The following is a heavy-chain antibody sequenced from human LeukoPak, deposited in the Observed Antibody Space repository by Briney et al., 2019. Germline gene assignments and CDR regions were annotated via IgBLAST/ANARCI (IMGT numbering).Heavy chain of an antibody. J-gene: IGHJ4*02. CDR3: ARANFLYCSSSTCLFDY. V-gene: IGHV1-2*02. Sequence: ASVKVSCKASGYTFTVYYMHWVRQAPGQGFEWMGWINPNDGDTNYAQRFQGRVTMTRDTSISTAHMEVSRLRSDDTAVYYCARANFLYCSSSTCLFDYWGQGTLVTVSS. CDR2: INPNDGDT. D-gene: IGHD2-2*01. CDR1: GYTFTVYY.